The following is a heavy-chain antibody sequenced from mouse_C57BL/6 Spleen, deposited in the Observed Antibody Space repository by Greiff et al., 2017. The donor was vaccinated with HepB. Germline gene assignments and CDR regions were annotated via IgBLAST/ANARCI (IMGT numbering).Heavy chain of an antibody. CDR3: ARDHFDV. CDR1: GFTFSSYA. J-gene: IGHJ1*03. V-gene: IGHV5-4*01. Sequence: ESGGGLVKPGGSLKLSCAASGFTFSSYAMSWVRQTPEKRLEWVATISDGGSYTYYPDNVKGRFTISRDNAKNNLYLQMSHLKSEDTAMYYCARDHFDVWGTGTTVTVSS. CDR2: ISDGGSYT.